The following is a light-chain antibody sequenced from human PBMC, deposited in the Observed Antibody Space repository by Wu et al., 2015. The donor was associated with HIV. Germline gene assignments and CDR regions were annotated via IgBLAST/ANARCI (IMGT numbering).Light chain of an antibody. J-gene: IGKJ4*01. CDR1: QNINNY. V-gene: IGKV3-11*01. Sequence: EIVLTQSPATLSLSPGERATLSCRASQNINNYLAWYQQKPGQAPRLLISDASNRATDVPARFSGSGSGTDFTLTISSLEPEDFVVYYCQQRSDWPLSFGGGTKVEIK. CDR2: DAS. CDR3: QQRSDWPLS.